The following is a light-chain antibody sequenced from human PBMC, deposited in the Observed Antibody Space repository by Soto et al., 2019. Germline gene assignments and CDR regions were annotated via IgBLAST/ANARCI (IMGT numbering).Light chain of an antibody. CDR2: DAS. J-gene: IGKJ4*01. Sequence: VLTQSPGTLSMSPWERAHLSCRASQTVRNNYLAWYQQKPGQAPRLLIYDASSRATGIPDRFSGGGSGTDGTLTVRRLEPEDGAVYYCQQFSSSQLSFGGGTKVDIK. CDR3: QQFSSSQLS. CDR1: QTVRNNY. V-gene: IGKV3-20*01.